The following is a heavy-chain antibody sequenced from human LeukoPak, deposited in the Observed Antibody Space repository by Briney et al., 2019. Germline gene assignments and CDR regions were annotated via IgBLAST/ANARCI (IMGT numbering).Heavy chain of an antibody. CDR1: GGSFSGYY. CDR3: ARGGYSYGYVINWYFDL. CDR2: INHSGST. D-gene: IGHD5-18*01. Sequence: SETLSLTCAVYGGSFSGYYWSWLRQPPGKGLEWIGEINHSGSTNYNPSLKSRVTISVDTSKNQFSLKLSSVTAADTAVYYCARGGYSYGYVINWYFDLWGRGTPVTVSS. J-gene: IGHJ2*01. V-gene: IGHV4-34*01.